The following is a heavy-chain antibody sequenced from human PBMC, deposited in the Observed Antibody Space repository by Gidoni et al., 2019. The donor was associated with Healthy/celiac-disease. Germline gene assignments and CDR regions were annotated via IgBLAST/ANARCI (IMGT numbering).Heavy chain of an antibody. D-gene: IGHD6-6*01. CDR1: GFTFRNAW. V-gene: IGHV3-15*01. CDR3: TTDLDEEQLDGMDV. J-gene: IGHJ6*02. CDR2: IKSKTDGETT. Sequence: ELQLVESGGGLVKPGGTLRLSCAASGFTFRNAWMSWVRQAPGKGLEWVGRIKSKTDGETTDYAAPVKGRFTISRDDSKNTLYLKMNSLKTEDTAVYYCTTDLDEEQLDGMDVWGQGTTVTVSS.